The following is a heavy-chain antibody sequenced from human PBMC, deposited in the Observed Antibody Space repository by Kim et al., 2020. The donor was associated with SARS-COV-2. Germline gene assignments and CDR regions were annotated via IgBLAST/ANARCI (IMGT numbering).Heavy chain of an antibody. CDR2: IYYSGST. V-gene: IGHV4-39*01. Sequence: SETLSLTCTVSGGSISSSSYYWGWIRQPPGKGLEWIGSIYYSGSTYYNPSLKSRVTISVDTSKNQFSLKLSSVTAADTAVYYCARLAPYYYDSSGYDGFDYWGQGTLVTVSS. CDR3: ARLAPYYYDSSGYDGFDY. D-gene: IGHD3-22*01. CDR1: GGSISSSSYY. J-gene: IGHJ4*02.